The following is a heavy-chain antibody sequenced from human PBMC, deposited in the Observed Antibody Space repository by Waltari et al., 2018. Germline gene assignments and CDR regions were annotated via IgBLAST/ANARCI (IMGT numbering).Heavy chain of an antibody. D-gene: IGHD1-1*01. CDR2: INHSGST. V-gene: IGHV4-34*01. J-gene: IGHJ5*02. CDR1: GGSFSGYY. Sequence: QVQLQQWGAGLLKPSETLSLTCAVYGGSFSGYYWSWIRQPPGKGLEWIGEINHSGSTNYNPSLKSRVTISVDTSKTQFSLKLSSVTAADTAVYYCARSGRLNWFDPWGQGTLVTVSS. CDR3: ARSGRLNWFDP.